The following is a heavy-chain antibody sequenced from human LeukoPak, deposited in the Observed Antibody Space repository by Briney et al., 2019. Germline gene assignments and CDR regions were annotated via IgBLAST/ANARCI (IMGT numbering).Heavy chain of an antibody. V-gene: IGHV1-69*13. CDR2: IIPIFGTA. Sequence: ASVKVSCKASGGTFSSYAISWVRQAPGQGLEWMGGIIPIFGTANYAQKFQGRVTITADESASTAYMELCSLRSEDTAVYYCAREISAWDWYFDLWGRGTLVTVSS. CDR3: AREISAWDWYFDL. J-gene: IGHJ2*01. D-gene: IGHD1-26*01. CDR1: GGTFSSYA.